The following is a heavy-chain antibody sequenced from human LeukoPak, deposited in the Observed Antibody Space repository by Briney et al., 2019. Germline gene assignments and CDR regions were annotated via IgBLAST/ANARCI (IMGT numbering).Heavy chain of an antibody. V-gene: IGHV3-48*02. D-gene: IGHD6-19*01. CDR1: GFGFSRKT. CDR2: ISSDSGSI. Sequence: PGGSLRLSCAASGFGFSRKTLNWVRQAPGQGLEGVSYISSDSGSIYYADSVRGRFTISRDNAKNSLYLQMNSLRDEDMAVYYCARDNGMTSGWYAGRIDYYYGIDVWGQGTTVTVSS. J-gene: IGHJ6*02. CDR3: ARDNGMTSGWYAGRIDYYYGIDV.